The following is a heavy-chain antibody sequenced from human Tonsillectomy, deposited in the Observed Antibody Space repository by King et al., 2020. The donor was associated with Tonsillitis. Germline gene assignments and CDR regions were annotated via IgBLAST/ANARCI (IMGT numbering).Heavy chain of an antibody. V-gene: IGHV4-4*02. D-gene: IGHD3-22*01. Sequence: VQLQESGPGLVKPLGTLSLTCAVSGGSISGSDWWSWVRQPPGKGLEWIGEIYHSGSTNYNPSLKSRVTISVDRSKNQFSLKLSSVTAADTALYYCARAPIAYDSSGHDTFDIWGQGTMVTVSS. J-gene: IGHJ3*02. CDR1: GGSISGSDW. CDR3: ARAPIAYDSSGHDTFDI. CDR2: IYHSGST.